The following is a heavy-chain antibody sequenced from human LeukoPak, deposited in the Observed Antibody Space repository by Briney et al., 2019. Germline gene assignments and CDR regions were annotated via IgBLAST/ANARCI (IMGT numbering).Heavy chain of an antibody. J-gene: IGHJ3*02. CDR1: GGSISSSNW. Sequence: PSETLSLTCAVSGGSISSSNWWSWVRQPPGKGLEWSGEIYHSGSTNYNPSLKSRVTISVDKSKNQFSLKLSSVTAADTAVYYCTRPVAVAGTRAFDIWGQGTMVTVSS. V-gene: IGHV4-4*02. D-gene: IGHD6-19*01. CDR3: TRPVAVAGTRAFDI. CDR2: IYHSGST.